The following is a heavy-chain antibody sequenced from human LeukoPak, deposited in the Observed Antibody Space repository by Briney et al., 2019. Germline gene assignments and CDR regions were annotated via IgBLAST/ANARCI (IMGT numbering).Heavy chain of an antibody. J-gene: IGHJ4*02. CDR1: GYTFTGYY. V-gene: IGHV1-2*02. Sequence: ASVKVSGKASGYTFTGYYMHWVRQAPGQGLEWMGWINPNSGGTNYAQKFQGRVTMTRDTSISTAYMELSRLRSDDTAVYYCARVVTMIVVPIGYWGQGTLVTVSS. CDR2: INPNSGGT. D-gene: IGHD3-22*01. CDR3: ARVVTMIVVPIGY.